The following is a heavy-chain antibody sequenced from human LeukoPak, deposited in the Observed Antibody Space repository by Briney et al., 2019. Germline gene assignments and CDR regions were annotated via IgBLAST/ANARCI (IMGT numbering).Heavy chain of an antibody. CDR3: ARDPEEYDFWSGYSRGPTFDP. V-gene: IGHV3-74*01. CDR2: INSDGSIT. CDR1: GFTFSSYW. D-gene: IGHD3-3*01. Sequence: LRLSCAASGFTFSSYWMHWVRQAPGQGLVWVSRINSDGSITRYADSVKGRFTISRDNAKNTLFLQMNSLRAEDTAVYYCARDPEEYDFWSGYSRGPTFDPWGQGTLVTVSS. J-gene: IGHJ5*02.